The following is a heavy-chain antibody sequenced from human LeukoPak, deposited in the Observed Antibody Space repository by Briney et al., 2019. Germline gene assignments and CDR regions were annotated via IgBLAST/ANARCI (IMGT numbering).Heavy chain of an antibody. CDR1: GFTFSSYG. CDR2: IWYDGSNK. D-gene: IGHD6-19*01. J-gene: IGHJ3*02. V-gene: IGHV3-33*01. CDR3: ARDNQWLTDAFDI. Sequence: GGSLRLSCAASGFTFSSYGMHWVRQAPGKGLEWVAVIWYDGSNKYYADSVKGRFTNSRDNSKNTLYLQMNSLRAEDTAVYYCARDNQWLTDAFDIWGQGTMVTVSS.